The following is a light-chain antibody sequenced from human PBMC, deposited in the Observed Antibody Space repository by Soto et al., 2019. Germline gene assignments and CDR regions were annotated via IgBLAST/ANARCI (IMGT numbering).Light chain of an antibody. CDR1: QTVGVR. J-gene: IGKJ1*01. V-gene: IGKV3-11*01. CDR2: EAS. Sequence: EIVLTQSPATLSASPGERATLSCRASQTVGVRLAWYQRKPGQAPRLLIYEASNRAAGVPGRFSGSGSGTDFTLTITRLEPEDFAFYYCHQRQRWPRTFGQGTKVEIK. CDR3: HQRQRWPRT.